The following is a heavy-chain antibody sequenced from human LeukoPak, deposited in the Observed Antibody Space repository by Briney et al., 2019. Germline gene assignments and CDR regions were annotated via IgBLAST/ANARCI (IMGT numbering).Heavy chain of an antibody. Sequence: SETLSLTCTVSGGSISSYYWSWIRQPPGKGLEWIGYIYYSGSTNYNPSLKSRATISVDTSKNQFSLKLSSVTAADTAVYSCARGSALSFDYWGQGTLVTVSS. V-gene: IGHV4-59*01. J-gene: IGHJ4*02. CDR1: GGSISSYY. CDR2: IYYSGST. D-gene: IGHD3-10*01. CDR3: ARGSALSFDY.